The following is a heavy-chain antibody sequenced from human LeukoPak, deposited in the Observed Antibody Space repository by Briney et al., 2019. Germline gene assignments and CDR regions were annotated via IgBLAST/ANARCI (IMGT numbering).Heavy chain of an antibody. J-gene: IGHJ5*02. CDR3: ARVSLGYCSSTSCYWFDP. CDR1: GGSISSYY. D-gene: IGHD2-2*01. V-gene: IGHV4-59*08. CDR2: IYYSGST. Sequence: SSETLSLTCTVSGGSISSYYWSWIRQPPGKGLEWIGYIYYSGSTNYNPSLKSRVTISVDTSKNQFSLKLSSVTAADTAVYYCARVSLGYCSSTSCYWFDPWGQGTLVTVSS.